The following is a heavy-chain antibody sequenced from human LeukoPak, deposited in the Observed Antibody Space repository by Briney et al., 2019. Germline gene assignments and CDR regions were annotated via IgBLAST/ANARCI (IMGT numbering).Heavy chain of an antibody. CDR3: TRVGYIDEGIDY. J-gene: IGHJ4*02. CDR1: GFTVSSYY. D-gene: IGHD5-24*01. V-gene: IGHV3-7*04. CDR2: IKQDGSKK. Sequence: GGSLRLSCAASGFTVSSYYMNWVRQAPGKGLEWVANIKQDGSKKSYVDSVKGRFTISRDNAKNSLYLQMNSLRAEDTAIYYCTRVGYIDEGIDYWGQGTLVTVSS.